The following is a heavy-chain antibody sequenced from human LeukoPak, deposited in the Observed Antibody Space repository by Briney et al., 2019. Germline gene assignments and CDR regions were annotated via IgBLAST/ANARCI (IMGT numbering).Heavy chain of an antibody. V-gene: IGHV3-7*04. CDR2: IKHDGSER. J-gene: IGHJ4*02. CDR3: ARDWRYYEYLGN. D-gene: IGHD3-22*01. Sequence: PGGSLRLSCTASGFTFSDHWMSWVRQAPGKGLEWVANIKHDGSERYHVDSVKGRFTISRDNAKNSLYLQMNSLRDEDTAVYYCARDWRYYEYLGNWGQGVLVTVSS. CDR1: GFTFSDHW.